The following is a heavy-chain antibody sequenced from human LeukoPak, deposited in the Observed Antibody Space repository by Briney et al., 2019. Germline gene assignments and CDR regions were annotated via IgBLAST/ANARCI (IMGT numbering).Heavy chain of an antibody. V-gene: IGHV3-23*01. CDR1: GFSFSSYE. CDR2: ISGSGGST. CDR3: AKGGAVAGHDAFDI. Sequence: GGSLRLSCAASGFSFSSYEMNWVRQAPGKGLEWVSAISGSGGSTYYADSVKGRFTISRDNSKNTLYLQMNSLRAEDTAVYYCAKGGAVAGHDAFDIWGQGTMVTVSS. J-gene: IGHJ3*02. D-gene: IGHD6-19*01.